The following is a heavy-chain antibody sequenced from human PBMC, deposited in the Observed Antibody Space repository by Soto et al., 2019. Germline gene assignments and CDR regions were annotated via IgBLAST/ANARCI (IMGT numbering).Heavy chain of an antibody. V-gene: IGHV1-69*01. Sequence: QVQLVPSGAEVKKPGSSVKVSCKASGGTFSSYAISWVRQAPGQGLEWMGGIIPISGTANYAQKFQGRVTITADESTSTVSMELSSLRSEDTAVYFCARSQGSSTSLEIYYYYYYGMDVWGQGTTVTVSS. J-gene: IGHJ6*02. CDR1: GGTFSSYA. CDR3: ARSQGSSTSLEIYYYYYYGMDV. CDR2: IIPISGTA. D-gene: IGHD2-2*01.